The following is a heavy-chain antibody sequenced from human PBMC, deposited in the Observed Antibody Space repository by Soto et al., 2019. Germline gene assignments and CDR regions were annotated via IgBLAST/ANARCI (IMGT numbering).Heavy chain of an antibody. CDR1: GGTFSSYT. D-gene: IGHD5-12*01. CDR3: ARGNHRWLQLWYFDL. J-gene: IGHJ2*01. Sequence: QVQLVQSGAEVKKPGSSVTVSCKASGGTFSSYTISWVRQAPGQGLEWMGGISTIFGTANYAQNFQGRVTITADESTSTAYMELSSLRSEDTAVYYCARGNHRWLQLWYFDLWGRGTLVTVSS. V-gene: IGHV1-69*12. CDR2: ISTIFGTA.